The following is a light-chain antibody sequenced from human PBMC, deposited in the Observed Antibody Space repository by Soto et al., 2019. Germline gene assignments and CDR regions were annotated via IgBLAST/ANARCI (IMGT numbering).Light chain of an antibody. J-gene: IGKJ2*01. CDR1: QSVSSN. CDR2: GAS. CDR3: QQYYNWPPYT. Sequence: EVVLTQSPATLSLSPGDRATLSCRASQSVSSNLACYQQKPGQSPRLLIYGASTRATGVPPRFSGSRSGTEFTLTISAVQSEDFAVYYCQQYYNWPPYTFGQGTKLDFK. V-gene: IGKV3-15*01.